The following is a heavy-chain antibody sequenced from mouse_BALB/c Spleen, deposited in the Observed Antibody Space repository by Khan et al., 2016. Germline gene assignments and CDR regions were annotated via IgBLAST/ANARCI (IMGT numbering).Heavy chain of an antibody. CDR3: AREDYGNYGDYFDY. V-gene: IGHV5-6-5*01. CDR1: GFTFSNYA. CDR2: ISSGGST. D-gene: IGHD2-1*01. J-gene: IGHJ2*01. Sequence: EVELVESGGGLVKPGGSLKLSCAASGFTFSNYAMSWVRQTPEKRLEWVASISSGGSTYYPDSVKGRLTIPRDKARNSLNLQMSSRGAEETAMYYCAREDYGNYGDYFDYWGQGTTLTVSS.